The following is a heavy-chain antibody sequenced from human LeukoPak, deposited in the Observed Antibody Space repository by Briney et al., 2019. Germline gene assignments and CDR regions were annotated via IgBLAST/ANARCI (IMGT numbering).Heavy chain of an antibody. D-gene: IGHD2-15*01. J-gene: IGHJ4*02. CDR1: GYSISSGYY. V-gene: IGHV4-38-2*02. Sequence: PSETLSLTCTVSGYSISSGYYWGWIRQPPGKGLEWIGSIYHSGSTYYNPSLKSRVTISVDTSKNQFSLKLSSVTAADTAVYYCASACSGGSCPGVWGQGTLVTVSS. CDR3: ASACSGGSCPGV. CDR2: IYHSGST.